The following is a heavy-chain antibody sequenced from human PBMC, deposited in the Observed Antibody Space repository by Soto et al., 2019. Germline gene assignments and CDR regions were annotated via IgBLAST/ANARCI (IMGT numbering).Heavy chain of an antibody. D-gene: IGHD3-10*01. V-gene: IGHV3-11*01. CDR2: ISSSGSSI. Sequence: QVRLVESGGGLVKPGGSLRLSCAASGLTFSDCYMNWIRQAPGKGLEWVSYISSSGSSINYADSVKGRFTISRDNAKNSLYLQMNSLRAEDTAMYYCARVRFGEWGYAMDVWGQGTTVTVSS. J-gene: IGHJ6*02. CDR1: GLTFSDCY. CDR3: ARVRFGEWGYAMDV.